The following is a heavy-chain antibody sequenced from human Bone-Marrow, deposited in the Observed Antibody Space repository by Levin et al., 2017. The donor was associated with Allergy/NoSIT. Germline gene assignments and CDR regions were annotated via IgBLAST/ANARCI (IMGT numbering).Heavy chain of an antibody. CDR2: INPNSGGT. J-gene: IGHJ4*02. CDR3: ARMDPETLCSGGSCYSGYY. D-gene: IGHD2-15*01. Sequence: GASVKVSCKASGYTFTGYYMHWVRQAPGQGLEWMGRINPNSGGTNYAQKFQGRVTMTRDTSISTAYMELSRLRSDDTAVYYCARMDPETLCSGGSCYSGYYWGQGTLVTVSS. CDR1: GYTFTGYY. V-gene: IGHV1-2*06.